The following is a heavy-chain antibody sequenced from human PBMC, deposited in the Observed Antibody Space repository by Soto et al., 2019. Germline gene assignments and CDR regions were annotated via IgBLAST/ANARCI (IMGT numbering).Heavy chain of an antibody. CDR2: ISYDGSNK. CDR1: GFTFSSYA. V-gene: IGHV3-30-3*01. CDR3: ARDPEYYDFWTWREYYYYYGMDV. J-gene: IGHJ6*02. Sequence: QVQLVESGGGVVQPGRSLRLSCAASGFTFSSYAMHWVRQAPGKGLEWVAVISYDGSNKYYADSVKGRFTISRDNSKNTLYLQMNSLRDEDTAVYYCARDPEYYDFWTWREYYYYYGMDVWGQGTTVTVSS. D-gene: IGHD3-3*01.